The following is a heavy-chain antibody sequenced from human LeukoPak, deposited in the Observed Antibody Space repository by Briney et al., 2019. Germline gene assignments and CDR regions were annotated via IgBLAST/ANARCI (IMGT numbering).Heavy chain of an antibody. CDR2: IYYSGST. V-gene: IGHV4-39*01. Sequence: PSETLSLTCTVSGGSISSSSYYWGWIRQPPGKGLEWIGSIYYSGSTYYNPSLKSRVTISVDTSKNQFSLKLSSVTAADTAVYYCARGPPNWNYGYYFDYWGQGTLVTVSS. CDR1: GGSISSSSYY. J-gene: IGHJ4*02. D-gene: IGHD1-7*01. CDR3: ARGPPNWNYGYYFDY.